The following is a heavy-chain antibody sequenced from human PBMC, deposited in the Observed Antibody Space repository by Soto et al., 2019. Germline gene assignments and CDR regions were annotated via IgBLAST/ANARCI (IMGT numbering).Heavy chain of an antibody. V-gene: IGHV4-34*01. J-gene: IGHJ4*02. Sequence: SETLSLTCAVYGGSFSGYYWSWIRQPPGKGLEWIGEINHSGSTNYNPSLKSRVTISVDTSKNQFSLKLSSVTAVDTAMYYCARAGYDFWSGYINYFDYWGQGTLVTVSS. CDR3: ARAGYDFWSGYINYFDY. CDR2: INHSGST. D-gene: IGHD3-3*01. CDR1: GGSFSGYY.